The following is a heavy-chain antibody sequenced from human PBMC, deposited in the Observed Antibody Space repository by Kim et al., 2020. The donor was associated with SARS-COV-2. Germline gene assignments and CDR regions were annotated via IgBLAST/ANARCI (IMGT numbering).Heavy chain of an antibody. Sequence: ASVKVSCKASGYTFTSYGISWVRLAPGQGLEWMGRISAYNGNTNYAQKLQGRVTMTTDTSTSTAYMELRSQGSDDTAVYYCARIGDDSPLFDYWGQGTLVTVSS. V-gene: IGHV1-18*04. D-gene: IGHD3-16*01. CDR3: ARIGDDSPLFDY. CDR2: ISAYNGNT. J-gene: IGHJ4*02. CDR1: GYTFTSYG.